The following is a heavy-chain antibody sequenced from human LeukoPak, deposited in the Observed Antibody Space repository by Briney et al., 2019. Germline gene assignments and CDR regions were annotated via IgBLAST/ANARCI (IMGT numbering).Heavy chain of an antibody. D-gene: IGHD6-13*01. CDR2: MNPNSGNT. Sequence: ASVKVSCKASGYTFTSYDINWVRQATGQGLEWMGWMNPNSGNTGYAQKFQGRVTITRNTSISTAYMELSSLRSEDTAVYYCARGKPRRAAAGTAWFDPWGQGTLVTVSS. CDR3: ARGKPRRAAAGTAWFDP. CDR1: GYTFTSYD. J-gene: IGHJ5*02. V-gene: IGHV1-8*03.